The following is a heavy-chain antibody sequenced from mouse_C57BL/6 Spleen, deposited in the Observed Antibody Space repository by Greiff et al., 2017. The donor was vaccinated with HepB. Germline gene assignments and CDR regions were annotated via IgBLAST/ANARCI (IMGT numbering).Heavy chain of an antibody. J-gene: IGHJ1*03. V-gene: IGHV1-42*01. CDR1: GYSFTGYY. CDR2: INPSTGGT. D-gene: IGHD1-1*01. Sequence: EVQLQQSGPELVKPGASVKISCKASGYSFTGYYMNWVKQSPEKSLEWIGEINPSTGGTTYNQKFKAKATLTVDKSSSTAYMQLKSLTSEDSAVYYCARWTTVPDWYFDVWGTGTTVTVSS. CDR3: ARWTTVPDWYFDV.